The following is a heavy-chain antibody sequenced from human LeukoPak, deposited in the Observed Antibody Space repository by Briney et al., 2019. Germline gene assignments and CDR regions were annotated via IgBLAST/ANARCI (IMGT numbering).Heavy chain of an antibody. CDR1: GFTVSSNY. V-gene: IGHV3-30*03. CDR2: ISFDERNK. CDR3: ARDLGAKPSYYYAMDV. D-gene: IGHD4/OR15-4a*01. J-gene: IGHJ6*02. Sequence: GGSLRLSCAASGFTVSSNYMSWVRQAPGKGLEWVAVISFDERNKYYADSVKGRSTISRDNSRNTLYLQLNSLKVEDTAIYYCARDLGAKPSYYYAMDVWGQGTTVTVSS.